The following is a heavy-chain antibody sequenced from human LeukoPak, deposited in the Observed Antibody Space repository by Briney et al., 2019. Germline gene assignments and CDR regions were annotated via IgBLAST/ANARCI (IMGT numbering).Heavy chain of an antibody. CDR2: IYYSGST. Sequence: PSETLSLTCTVSGGSISSHYWSWIRQSPGKGLEWIGYIYYSGSTNYNPSLKSRVTISVDTSKNQFSLKLSSVTAADTAVYYCATNYGDYEYAFDIWGQGTMVTVSS. CDR3: ATNYGDYEYAFDI. V-gene: IGHV4-59*11. CDR1: GGSISSHY. D-gene: IGHD4-17*01. J-gene: IGHJ3*02.